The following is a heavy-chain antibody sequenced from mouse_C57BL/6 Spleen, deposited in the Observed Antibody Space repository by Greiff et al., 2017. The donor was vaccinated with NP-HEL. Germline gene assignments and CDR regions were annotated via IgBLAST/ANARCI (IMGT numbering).Heavy chain of an antibody. V-gene: IGHV1-22*01. CDR1: GYTFTDYN. J-gene: IGHJ2*01. CDR3: ARWYYGSRGYYFDY. D-gene: IGHD1-1*01. Sequence: VHVKQSGPELVKPGASVKMSCKASGYTFTDYNMHWVKQSHGKSLEWIGYINPNNGGTSYNQKFKGKATLTVNKSSSTAYMELRSLTSEDSAVYYCARWYYGSRGYYFDYWGQGTTLTVSS. CDR2: INPNNGGT.